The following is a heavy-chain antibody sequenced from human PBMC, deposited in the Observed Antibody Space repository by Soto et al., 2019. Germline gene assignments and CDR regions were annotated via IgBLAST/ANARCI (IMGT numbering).Heavy chain of an antibody. Sequence: ASVKVSCKASGYTFTGYYMHWVRQAPGQGLEWMGWINPNSGGTNYAQKFQGWVTMTRDTSISTAYMELSRLRSDDTAVYYCARDMGIVGATYYYGMDVWGQGTTVTVSS. CDR3: ARDMGIVGATYYYGMDV. V-gene: IGHV1-2*04. CDR2: INPNSGGT. D-gene: IGHD1-26*01. CDR1: GYTFTGYY. J-gene: IGHJ6*02.